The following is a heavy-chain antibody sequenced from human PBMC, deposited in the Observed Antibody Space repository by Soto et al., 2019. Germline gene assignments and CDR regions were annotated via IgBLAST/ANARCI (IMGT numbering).Heavy chain of an antibody. CDR2: IKSKADGGTT. CDR3: TRRAVTYYSSGMDA. V-gene: IGHV3-15*07. J-gene: IGHJ6*02. Sequence: GGSLRLSCAASGFTFSNAWMNWVRQAPGKGLEWVGRIKSKADGGTTDYGAPVKGRFTISRDDSKNTLFLQMNSLKTEDTAVYYCTRRAVTYYSSGMDAWGQGTALTVSS. D-gene: IGHD4-4*01. CDR1: GFTFSNAW.